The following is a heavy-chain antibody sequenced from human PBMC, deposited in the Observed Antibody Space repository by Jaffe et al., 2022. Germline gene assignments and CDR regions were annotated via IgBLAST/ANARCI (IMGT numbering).Heavy chain of an antibody. CDR2: ISGSGGST. V-gene: IGHV3-23*01. J-gene: IGHJ4*02. CDR3: AKDRERGYSGYEGWYFDY. Sequence: EVQLLESGGGLVQPGGSLRLSCAASGFTFSSYAMSWVRQAPGKGLEWVSAISGSGGSTYYADSVKGRFTISRDNSKNTLYLQMNSLRAEDTAVYYCAKDRERGYSGYEGWYFDYWGQGTLVTVSS. D-gene: IGHD5-12*01. CDR1: GFTFSSYA.